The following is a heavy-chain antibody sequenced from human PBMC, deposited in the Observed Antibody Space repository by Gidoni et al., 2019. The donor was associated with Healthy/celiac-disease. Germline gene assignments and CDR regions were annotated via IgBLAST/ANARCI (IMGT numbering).Heavy chain of an antibody. J-gene: IGHJ6*02. CDR1: GFSLSTSGIS. V-gene: IGHV2-70*15. Sequence: QVTLRESGPALVKPTQSLTLTCACSGFSLSTSGISVSWIRQPPGNALEWRARIDWDDDKYYRTSLKTRLTISKDTSKNQVVLTMTNMDPVDTATYYCARMLVVAGSFYYYYGMDVWGQGTTVTVSS. CDR3: ARMLVVAGSFYYYYGMDV. D-gene: IGHD6-19*01. CDR2: IDWDDDK.